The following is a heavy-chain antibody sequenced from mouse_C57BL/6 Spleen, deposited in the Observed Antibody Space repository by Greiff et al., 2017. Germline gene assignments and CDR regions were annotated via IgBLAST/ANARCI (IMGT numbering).Heavy chain of an antibody. V-gene: IGHV5-9-1*02. CDR3: TGNYYGSSYGWFAY. CDR1: GFTFSSYA. Sequence: EVHLVESGEGLVKPGGSLKLSCAASGFTFSSYAMSWVRQTPEKRLEWVAYISSGGDYIYYADTVKGRFTISRDNARNTLYLQMSSLKSEDTAMYYGTGNYYGSSYGWFAYWGQGTLVTVAA. CDR2: ISSGGDYI. J-gene: IGHJ3*01. D-gene: IGHD1-1*01.